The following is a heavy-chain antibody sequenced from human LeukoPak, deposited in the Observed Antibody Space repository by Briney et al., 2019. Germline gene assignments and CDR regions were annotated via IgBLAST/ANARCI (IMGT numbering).Heavy chain of an antibody. CDR3: ARDFNGGCGSGFDY. CDR1: GFTVSSNY. V-gene: IGHV3-53*01. Sequence: PGGSLRLSCAASGFTVSSNYMSWVRQAPGKGLEWVSVIYSGGSTYYADSVKGRFTISRDNSKNTLYLQMNSLRAEDTAVYYCARDFNGGCGSGFDYWGQGTLVTVSS. CDR2: IYSGGST. J-gene: IGHJ4*02. D-gene: IGHD2-8*01.